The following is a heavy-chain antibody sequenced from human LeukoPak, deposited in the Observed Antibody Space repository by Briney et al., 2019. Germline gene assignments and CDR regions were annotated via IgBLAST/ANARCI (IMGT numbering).Heavy chain of an antibody. J-gene: IGHJ3*01. V-gene: IGHV3-53*01. CDR1: GFTVSSNY. CDR3: ARGGGWGDTDAFFF. D-gene: IGHD5-18*01. CDR2: IYSGGST. Sequence: PGGSLRLSCAASGFTVSSNYMSWVRQAPGKGLEWVSVIYSGGSTYYADSVKGRFTISRDNSKNTLYLQMNSLRAEDTAVYYCARGGGWGDTDAFFFWGQGTMVTVSS.